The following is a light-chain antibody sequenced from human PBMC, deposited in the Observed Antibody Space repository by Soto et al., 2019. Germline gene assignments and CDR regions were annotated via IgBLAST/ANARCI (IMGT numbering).Light chain of an antibody. CDR3: QSYGSSQMYT. J-gene: IGKJ2*01. Sequence: EIVLTQSPGTLSLSPGERATLSCRASQSVAGNYLAWYQRKPGQAPRLLIYGASSRATGIPDRFSGSGSATYFTLSISRLEPEFAGVYFCQSYGSSQMYTFGQGTKLESK. V-gene: IGKV3-20*01. CDR1: QSVAGNY. CDR2: GAS.